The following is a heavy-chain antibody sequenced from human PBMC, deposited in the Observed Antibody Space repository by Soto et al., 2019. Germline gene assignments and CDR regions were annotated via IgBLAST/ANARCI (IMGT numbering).Heavy chain of an antibody. CDR3: AKNRATGYDPFDY. CDR2: ISGSGSGT. CDR1: GFSFSNHA. Sequence: EVQLVESGGGLVQPGGSLRLSCAASGFSFSNHAMTWVRQAPGKGLEWVSAISGSGSGTYYADSVKGRFTISSDNSKNTLYLQMNSLRVDDTAVYYCAKNRATGYDPFDYWGQGSLVTVSS. J-gene: IGHJ4*02. V-gene: IGHV3-23*04. D-gene: IGHD5-12*01.